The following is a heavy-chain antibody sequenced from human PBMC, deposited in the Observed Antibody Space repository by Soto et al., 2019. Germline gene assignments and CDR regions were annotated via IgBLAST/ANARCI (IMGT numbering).Heavy chain of an antibody. Sequence: QITLKESGPTVVKPIQTVTLTCTFSGFSITTNGVGVGWLSQPQGKALEWLAFNYWADDKRYSPSLNSRLTITKDTSKIQVVRTMTHMAPVDTTTYYCAHRRDYYGSCNEGVFDYWCQGALVTVSS. V-gene: IGHV2-5*02. D-gene: IGHD3-10*01. CDR2: NYWADDK. J-gene: IGHJ4*02. CDR3: AHRRDYYGSCNEGVFDY. CDR1: GFSITTNGVG.